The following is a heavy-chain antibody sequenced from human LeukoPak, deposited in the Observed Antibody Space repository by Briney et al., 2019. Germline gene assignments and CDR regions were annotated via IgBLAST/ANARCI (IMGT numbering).Heavy chain of an antibody. CDR2: ISGDGGST. Sequence: GGTLRLSCAASGFTFDDNAMHWFRQAPGKGLEWVSLISGDGGSTYYADSVKGRFTISRDNSKNSLYLQMNSLRTEDTALYYCAKVTRGSYYYMDVWGKGTTVTVSS. J-gene: IGHJ6*03. D-gene: IGHD1/OR15-1a*01. CDR3: AKVTRGSYYYMDV. CDR1: GFTFDDNA. V-gene: IGHV3-43*02.